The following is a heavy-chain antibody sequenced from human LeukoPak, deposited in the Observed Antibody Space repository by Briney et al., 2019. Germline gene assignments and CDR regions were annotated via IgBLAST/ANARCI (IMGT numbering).Heavy chain of an antibody. J-gene: IGHJ4*02. CDR1: GFTFSSYW. D-gene: IGHD1-26*01. Sequence: PGGSLRLSCAASGFTFSSYWMSWVRQAPGKGLEWVANIKQDGSEKYYVDSVKGRFTISRDNAKNSLYLQMNSLRAEDTAVYYCARGSGSSGSYFFDYWGQGTLVTVSS. V-gene: IGHV3-7*01. CDR2: IKQDGSEK. CDR3: ARGSGSSGSYFFDY.